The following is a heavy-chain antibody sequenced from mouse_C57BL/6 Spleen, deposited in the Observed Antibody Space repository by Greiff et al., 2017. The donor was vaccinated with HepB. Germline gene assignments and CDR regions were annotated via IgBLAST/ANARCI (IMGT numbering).Heavy chain of an antibody. Sequence: VQLQQSGAELVKPGASVKLSCKASGYTFTSYWMQWVKQRPGQGLEWIGEIDPSDSYTNYNQKFKGKATLTVDTSSSTAYMQLSSLTSEDSAVYYCALYGSSYSWFAYWGQGTLVTVSA. V-gene: IGHV1-50*01. CDR1: GYTFTSYW. D-gene: IGHD1-1*01. CDR3: ALYGSSYSWFAY. CDR2: IDPSDSYT. J-gene: IGHJ3*01.